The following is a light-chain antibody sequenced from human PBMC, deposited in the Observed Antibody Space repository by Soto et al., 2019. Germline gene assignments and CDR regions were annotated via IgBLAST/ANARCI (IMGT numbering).Light chain of an antibody. CDR3: QPYGNGTSPRYS. J-gene: IGKJ2*03. CDR1: QSVSSNY. Sequence: EIVLTQSPGTLSLSLGERATLSCRASQSVSSNYLAWYQQKPGQAPRLLIDGTSSRATGIPHRVSGSGSGTGFTLSISRLEPEDFAVYYCQPYGNGTSPRYSFGQGTRLQIK. CDR2: GTS. V-gene: IGKV3-20*01.